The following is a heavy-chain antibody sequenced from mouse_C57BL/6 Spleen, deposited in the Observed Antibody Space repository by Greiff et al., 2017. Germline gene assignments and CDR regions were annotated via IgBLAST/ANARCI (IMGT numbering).Heavy chain of an antibody. V-gene: IGHV1-72*01. D-gene: IGHD1-1*01. CDR1: GYTFTSYW. CDR2: IDPNSGGT. CDR3: AREDYYGSSSFAY. Sequence: QVQLKQPGAELVKPGASVKLSCKASGYTFTSYWMHWVKQRPGRGLEWIGRIDPNSGGTKYNEKFKSKATLTVDKPSSTAYMQLSSLPSEDSAVYYCAREDYYGSSSFAYWGQGTLVTVSA. J-gene: IGHJ3*01.